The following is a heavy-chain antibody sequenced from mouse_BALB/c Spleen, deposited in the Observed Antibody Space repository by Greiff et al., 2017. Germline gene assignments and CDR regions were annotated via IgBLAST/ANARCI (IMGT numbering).Heavy chain of an antibody. CDR1: GFTFSSYT. J-gene: IGHJ3*01. CDR3: ARDPPYGYDERGFAY. D-gene: IGHD2-2*01. CDR2: ISSGGSYT. Sequence: EVMLVESGGGLVKPGGSLKLSCAASGFTFSSYTMSWVRQTPEKRLEWVATISSGGSYTYYPDSVKGRFTISRDNAKNTLYLQMNSLQTDDTAMYYCARDPPYGYDERGFAYWGQGTLVTVSA. V-gene: IGHV5-6-4*01.